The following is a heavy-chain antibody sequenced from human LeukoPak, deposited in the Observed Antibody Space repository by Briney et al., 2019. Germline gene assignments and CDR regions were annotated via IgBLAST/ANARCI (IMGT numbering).Heavy chain of an antibody. D-gene: IGHD1-14*01. CDR2: ISSNGHYV. J-gene: IGHJ4*02. V-gene: IGHV3-21*01. CDR3: ARLITGPYYFDY. CDR1: GFTFSAFS. Sequence: GGSLRLSCAASGFTFSAFSMNWVRQAPGKKVEWVSLISSNGHYVYYADSVKGRFTISRDNAKNSLFLQMNSLRVEDTAVYYCARLITGPYYFDYWGQGTLVTVSS.